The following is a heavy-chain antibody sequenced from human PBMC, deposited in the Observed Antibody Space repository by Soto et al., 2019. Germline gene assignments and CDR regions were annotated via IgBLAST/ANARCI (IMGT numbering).Heavy chain of an antibody. CDR3: ATSGGSCCDAFDI. Sequence: QVQLVQSGAEVKKPGASVKVSCKASGYTFTSYAMHWVRQAPGQRLEWMGWINAGNGNTKYSQKFQGRVTITRDTPASTAYMELSSLRSNDTAVYSCATSGGSCCDAFDIWGQGTMVTVSS. V-gene: IGHV1-3*01. J-gene: IGHJ3*02. CDR2: INAGNGNT. CDR1: GYTFTSYA. D-gene: IGHD2-15*01.